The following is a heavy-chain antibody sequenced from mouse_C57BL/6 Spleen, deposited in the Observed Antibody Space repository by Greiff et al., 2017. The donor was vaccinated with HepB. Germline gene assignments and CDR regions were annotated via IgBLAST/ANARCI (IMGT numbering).Heavy chain of an antibody. CDR1: GFNIKDDY. J-gene: IGHJ3*01. V-gene: IGHV14-4*01. Sequence: VHVKQSGAELVRPGASVKLSCTASGFNIKDDYMHWEKQRPEQGLEWIGWIDPENGDTEYASKFQGKATITADTSSNTAYLQLSSLTSEDTAVYYCAYSSGYVGFAYWGQGTLVTVSA. D-gene: IGHD3-2*02. CDR3: AYSSGYVGFAY. CDR2: IDPENGDT.